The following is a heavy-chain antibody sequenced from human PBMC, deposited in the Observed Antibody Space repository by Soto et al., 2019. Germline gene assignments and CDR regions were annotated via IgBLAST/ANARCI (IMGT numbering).Heavy chain of an antibody. D-gene: IGHD2-2*01. CDR2: IDPSDSYT. CDR1: GYSFTSYW. V-gene: IGHV5-10-1*01. J-gene: IGHJ6*02. Sequence: GESLKISCKGSGYSFTSYWISWVRQMPGKGLEWMGRIDPSDSYTNYSPSFQGHVTISADKSISTAYLQRSSLKASDTAMYYCAPNPLGYCSNTSCTGDYYCGMDVWGQGTTVTVSS. CDR3: APNPLGYCSNTSCTGDYYCGMDV.